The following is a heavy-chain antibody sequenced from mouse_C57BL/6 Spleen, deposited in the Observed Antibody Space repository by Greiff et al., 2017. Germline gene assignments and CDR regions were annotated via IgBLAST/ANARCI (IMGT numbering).Heavy chain of an antibody. D-gene: IGHD3-2*02. CDR1: GFTFSDYG. J-gene: IGHJ3*01. CDR3: ARQDSSGPWFAY. CDR2: ISNLAYSI. Sequence: DVMLVESGGGLVQPGGSLKLSCAASGFTFSDYGMAWVRQAPRKGPEWVAFISNLAYSIYYADTVTGRFTISRENAKNTLYLEMSSLRSEDTAMYYCARQDSSGPWFAYWGQGTLVTVSA. V-gene: IGHV5-15*01.